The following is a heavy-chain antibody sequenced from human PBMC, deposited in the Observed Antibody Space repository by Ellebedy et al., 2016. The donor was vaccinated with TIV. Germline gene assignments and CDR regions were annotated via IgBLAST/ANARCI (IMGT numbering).Heavy chain of an antibody. Sequence: MPSETLSLTCTVSGGSFGSYFWGWIRQPPGKGLEWIGSLYHSGVTHYNPSLKSRITISVDTSKNQVSLKVSSVTAADTAVYYCARRRGGASYYYYHGLDVWGQGTTVTVSS. V-gene: IGHV4-39*01. CDR2: LYHSGVT. CDR3: ARRRGGASYYYYHGLDV. CDR1: GGSFGSYF. D-gene: IGHD1-26*01. J-gene: IGHJ6*02.